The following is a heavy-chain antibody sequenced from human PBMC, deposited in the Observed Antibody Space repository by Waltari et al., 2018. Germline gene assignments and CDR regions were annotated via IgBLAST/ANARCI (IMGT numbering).Heavy chain of an antibody. J-gene: IGHJ4*02. CDR2: VSASGGET. V-gene: IGHV3-23*01. CDR1: GFTFSNYP. Sequence: EVQMLESGGGRVQPGGSLRLSCAASGFTFSNYPMSWVRRAPGKGLAWVSSVSASGGETYYADSVKGRFTISRDNSKNTLYLQLNSLRAEDTAVYYCAKVDQGYPGSEIISIAYYFDYWGQGTLVTVSS. CDR3: AKVDQGYPGSEIISIAYYFDY. D-gene: IGHD3-22*01.